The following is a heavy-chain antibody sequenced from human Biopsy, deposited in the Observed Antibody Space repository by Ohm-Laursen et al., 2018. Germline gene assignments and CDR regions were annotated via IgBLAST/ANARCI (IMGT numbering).Heavy chain of an antibody. CDR3: ARDRGYYSDRTVPGYFDL. J-gene: IGHJ2*01. CDR1: GGPIDSYY. V-gene: IGHV4-59*01. CDR2: IYFTGRT. D-gene: IGHD3-22*01. Sequence: SETLSLTCTVSGGPIDSYYWSWIRQPPGKALEWIGYIYFTGRTSYNPSLKSRVTMSVNTSKKQFSLRLRSVTPADTAIYYCARDRGYYSDRTVPGYFDLWGRGTLVTVSS.